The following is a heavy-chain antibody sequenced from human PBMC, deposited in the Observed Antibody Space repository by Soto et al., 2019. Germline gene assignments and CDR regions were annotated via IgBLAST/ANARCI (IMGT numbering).Heavy chain of an antibody. CDR1: TFTVSNHW. D-gene: IGHD2-2*02. V-gene: IGHV3-7*01. CDR2: INQGGSAK. J-gene: IGHJ4*02. CDR3: ARIYCSTTSCYIDY. Sequence: PGGSLRLSCAASTFTVSNHWMSWVRQAPGKGLEWVANINQGGSAKYYLDSVKGRFTISRDNAKNSLDLQMNSLRAEDTAVYYCARIYCSTTSCYIDYWGQGTLVTVSS.